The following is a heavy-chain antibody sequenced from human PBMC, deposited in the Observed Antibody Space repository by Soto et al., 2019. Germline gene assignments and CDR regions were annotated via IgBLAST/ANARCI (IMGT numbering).Heavy chain of an antibody. Sequence: QVQLVQSGAEVKKPGSSVKVSCKASGGTFSSYAISWVRQAPGQGLEWMGGIIPIFGTANYAQKFQGRVTITADESTRTAYMELSSLRSEDTAVYYCESNNWNYLYYYYGMDVWGQGTTVIVSS. D-gene: IGHD1-7*01. V-gene: IGHV1-69*01. J-gene: IGHJ6*02. CDR1: GGTFSSYA. CDR3: ESNNWNYLYYYYGMDV. CDR2: IIPIFGTA.